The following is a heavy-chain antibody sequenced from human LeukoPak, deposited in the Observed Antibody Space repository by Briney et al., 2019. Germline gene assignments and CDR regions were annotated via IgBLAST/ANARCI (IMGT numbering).Heavy chain of an antibody. Sequence: GASVKVSCKASGYTFTGFYMHWVRQAPGQGLEWMGIINPSGCSTSYAQKFQGRVTMTRDTSTSTVYMELSSLRSEDTAVYYCARSYCGGDCSIDYWGQGTLVTVSS. CDR2: INPSGCST. D-gene: IGHD2-21*02. J-gene: IGHJ4*02. V-gene: IGHV1-46*01. CDR1: GYTFTGFY. CDR3: ARSYCGGDCSIDY.